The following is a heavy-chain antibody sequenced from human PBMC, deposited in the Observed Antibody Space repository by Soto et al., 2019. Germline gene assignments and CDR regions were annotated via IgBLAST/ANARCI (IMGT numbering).Heavy chain of an antibody. J-gene: IGHJ4*02. CDR1: GGSISSGGYY. CDR2: IYYSGST. Sequence: PSETLSLTCTVSGGSISSGGYYWSWIRQHPGKGLEWIGCIYYSGSTYYNPSLKSRVTISVDTSKNQFSLKLSSVTAADTAVYYCARVITMIVVFIPNYFDYWGQGTLVTVSS. CDR3: ARVITMIVVFIPNYFDY. D-gene: IGHD3-22*01. V-gene: IGHV4-39*01.